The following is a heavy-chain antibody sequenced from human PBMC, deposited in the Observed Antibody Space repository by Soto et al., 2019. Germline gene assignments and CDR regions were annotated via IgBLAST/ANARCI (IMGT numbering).Heavy chain of an antibody. Sequence: EVQLLESGGGLVQPWGSLRLSCVGSGFFFSSYTMTWVRQAPGKGLEWVSSFSATSENTYYADSLRGRFTISRDNSKNPLFLQMNSLTAEDTTMYYCAKAGDQQWVRLPFDYWGQGILVIVSS. CDR3: AKAGDQQWVRLPFDY. CDR2: FSATSENT. D-gene: IGHD6-19*01. V-gene: IGHV3-23*01. CDR1: GFFFSSYT. J-gene: IGHJ4*02.